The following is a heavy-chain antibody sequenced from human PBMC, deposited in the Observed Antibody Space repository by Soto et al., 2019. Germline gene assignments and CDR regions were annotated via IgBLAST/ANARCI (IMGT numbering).Heavy chain of an antibody. CDR3: ARAHGSGWGAFDI. J-gene: IGHJ3*02. CDR1: GGSISSGGYS. D-gene: IGHD3-10*01. Sequence: QLQLQESGSGLVKPSQTLSLTCAVSGGSISSGGYSWSWIRQPPGKGLEWIGYIYHSGSTYYNPSLKIRVTISVDRSKNQFSLKLSSVTAADTAVYYCARAHGSGWGAFDIWGQGTMVTVSS. CDR2: IYHSGST. V-gene: IGHV4-30-2*01.